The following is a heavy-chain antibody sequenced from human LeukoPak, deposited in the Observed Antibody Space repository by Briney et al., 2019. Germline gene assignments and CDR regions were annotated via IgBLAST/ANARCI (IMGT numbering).Heavy chain of an antibody. CDR1: GFSFGNDA. CDR2: ISGTGGAT. J-gene: IGHJ5*01. D-gene: IGHD2-21*01. CDR3: VKDPRDTYGTNWFVS. Sequence: GGSLRLSCVASGFSFGNDAMSWVRQAPGKGLQWVSQISGTGGATWYAGFARDRFTISRDNSKKTLYLQMSGLRVEDTAMYYCVKDPRDTYGTNWFVSWGQGTLLIVSS. V-gene: IGHV3-23*01.